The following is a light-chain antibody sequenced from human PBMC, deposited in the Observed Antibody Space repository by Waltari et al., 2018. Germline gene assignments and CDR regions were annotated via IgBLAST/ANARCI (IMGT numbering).Light chain of an antibody. V-gene: IGKV3-20*01. CDR2: GAS. CDR1: QSVTSNY. Sequence: EIVLTHSPGTLSLSPGETATLSCPPSQSVTSNYLAWYQQKPGQAPRLLISGASSRATGIPDRFSGSGSGTDFTLTISRLETEDFAVYHCQQYGSSPWTFGQGTKVEIK. CDR3: QQYGSSPWT. J-gene: IGKJ1*01.